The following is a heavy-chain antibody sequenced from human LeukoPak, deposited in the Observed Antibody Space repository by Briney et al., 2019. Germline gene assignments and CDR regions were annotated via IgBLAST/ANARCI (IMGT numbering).Heavy chain of an antibody. J-gene: IGHJ6*02. CDR2: IYYSGST. CDR3: ARSNYDFWSGYSYYYGMDV. Sequence: SETLSLTCTVSGGSISSGGYYWSWIRQHPGKGLEWIGYIYYSGSTYYNPSLESRVTISVDTSKNQFSLKLSSVTAADTAVYYCARSNYDFWSGYSYYYGMDVWGQGTTVTVSS. D-gene: IGHD3-3*01. CDR1: GGSISSGGYY. V-gene: IGHV4-31*03.